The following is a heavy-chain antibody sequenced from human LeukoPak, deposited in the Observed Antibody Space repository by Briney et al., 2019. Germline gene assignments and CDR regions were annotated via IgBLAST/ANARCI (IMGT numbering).Heavy chain of an antibody. CDR3: VNIRRDGYHFDY. CDR2: ISNNGGST. D-gene: IGHD5-24*01. CDR1: GFTFGSYA. Sequence: GGSLTLSCAASGFTFGSYAMTWVRQAPGKGLEYVSAISNNGGSTYYSDLVNGRFIISRDNYHNALYLQMSSLRGEDPAVYYCVNIRRDGYHFDYWGQGTLVTVSS. V-gene: IGHV3-64D*09. J-gene: IGHJ4*02.